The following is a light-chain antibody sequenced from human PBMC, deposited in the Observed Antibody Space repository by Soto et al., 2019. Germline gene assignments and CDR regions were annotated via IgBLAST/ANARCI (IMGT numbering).Light chain of an antibody. CDR2: ETD. CDR1: SSNVAINP. V-gene: IGLV1-44*01. CDR3: EAWDENLDGLYV. J-gene: IGLJ1*01. Sequence: QSALTQPPSVSGTPGQRVTISCSGSSSNVAINPVNWYQHLPGAAPRLLIYETDRRSSGVPDRFSASKSGTSASLAISGLTSEDEADYYCEAWDENLDGLYVFGTGTKVTLL.